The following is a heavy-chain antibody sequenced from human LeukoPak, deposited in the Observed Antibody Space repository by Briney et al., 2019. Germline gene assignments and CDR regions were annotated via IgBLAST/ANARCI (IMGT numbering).Heavy chain of an antibody. CDR1: GGSISSSSYY. V-gene: IGHV4-39*01. J-gene: IGHJ4*02. Sequence: PSETLSLTCTVSGGSISSSSYYWGWIRQPPGKGLEWIGSICYSGSTYYNPSLKSRVTISVDTSKNQFSLKLSSVTAADTAVYYRARQQWLYRRPFDYWGQGTLVTVSS. D-gene: IGHD6-19*01. CDR3: ARQQWLYRRPFDY. CDR2: ICYSGST.